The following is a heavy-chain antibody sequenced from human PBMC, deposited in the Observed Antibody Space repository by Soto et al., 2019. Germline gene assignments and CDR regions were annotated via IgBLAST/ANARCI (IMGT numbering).Heavy chain of an antibody. CDR2: IYYSGST. D-gene: IGHD3-10*01. Sequence: PSETLSLTCTVSGGSVSSGSYYWSWIRQPPGKGLEWIGDIYYSGSTNYNPSLKSRVTISVDTSKNQSSLKLSSVTAADTAVYYCARDSEYYGSGSFSYFYGMDVWGQGTTVTVSS. CDR3: ARDSEYYGSGSFSYFYGMDV. J-gene: IGHJ6*02. V-gene: IGHV4-61*01. CDR1: GGSVSSGSYY.